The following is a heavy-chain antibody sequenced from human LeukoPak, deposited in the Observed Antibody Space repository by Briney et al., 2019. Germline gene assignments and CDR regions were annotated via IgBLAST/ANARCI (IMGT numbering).Heavy chain of an antibody. CDR3: AKEYTGTFSPFPSYFDN. D-gene: IGHD1-26*01. V-gene: IGHV3-21*04. Sequence: GGSLRLSCAASGFTFSSSSMNWVRQAPGKGLEWVSCISSSSTYTHYVDSVQGRFTISRDNSKNTLYLQMNSLRAEDTAIYYCAKEYTGTFSPFPSYFDNWGQGTLVTVSS. CDR2: ISSSSTYT. J-gene: IGHJ4*02. CDR1: GFTFSSSS.